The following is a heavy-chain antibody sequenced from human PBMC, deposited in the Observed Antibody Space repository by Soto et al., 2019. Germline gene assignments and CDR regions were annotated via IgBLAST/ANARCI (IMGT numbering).Heavy chain of an antibody. V-gene: IGHV3-30*18. CDR2: ISYDGSNK. CDR1: GFTFSSYG. CDR3: AKDARVADPVGVEYFQH. Sequence: QVQLVESGGGVVQPGRSLRLSCAASGFTFSSYGMHWVRQAPGKGLEWVAVISYDGSNKYYADSVKGRFTISRDNSKNTLYLKMNSLRAEDTAVYYCAKDARVADPVGVEYFQHWGQGTLVTVSS. J-gene: IGHJ1*01. D-gene: IGHD1-26*01.